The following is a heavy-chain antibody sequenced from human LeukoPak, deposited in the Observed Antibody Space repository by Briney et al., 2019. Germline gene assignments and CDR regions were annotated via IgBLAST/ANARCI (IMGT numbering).Heavy chain of an antibody. J-gene: IGHJ4*02. CDR2: IKYDGSYT. Sequence: GGSLRLSCAASGFTFSGYWMHWVRQAPGKGLVWVARIKYDGSYTNYADSVKGRFTISRDNSKNTLYLQMNSLRAEDTAVYYCAKFERTIAVALDYWSPGTLVTVSS. CDR1: GFTFSGYW. D-gene: IGHD6-19*01. V-gene: IGHV3-74*01. CDR3: AKFERTIAVALDY.